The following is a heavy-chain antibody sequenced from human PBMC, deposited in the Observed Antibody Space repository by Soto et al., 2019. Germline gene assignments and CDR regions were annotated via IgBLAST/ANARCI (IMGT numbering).Heavy chain of an antibody. J-gene: IGHJ4*02. CDR1: GGSISSNNW. Sequence: QVQLQESGPGLVKPSGTLSLTCAVSGGSISSNNWWTWVRQPPGKGLEWIGEIYHTGSTNYNASLKSRVTISVDMSKSQLSLRLSSVTAADTAVYYCARTLSDSSGFDYWGQGILVTVSS. D-gene: IGHD3-22*01. CDR3: ARTLSDSSGFDY. V-gene: IGHV4-4*02. CDR2: IYHTGST.